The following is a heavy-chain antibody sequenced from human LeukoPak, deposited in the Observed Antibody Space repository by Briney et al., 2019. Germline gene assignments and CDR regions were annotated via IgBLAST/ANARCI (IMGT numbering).Heavy chain of an antibody. CDR1: GGSFSGYY. V-gene: IGHV4-34*01. CDR3: ARVHYYGSGNIDC. Sequence: PSETLSLTCAVYGGSFSGYYWSWIRQPPGKGLEWIGEINHSGSTNYNPSLKSRVTISVDTSKKQFSLKLSSVTAADTAVYYCARVHYYGSGNIDCWGQGTLVTVSS. D-gene: IGHD3-10*01. J-gene: IGHJ4*02. CDR2: INHSGST.